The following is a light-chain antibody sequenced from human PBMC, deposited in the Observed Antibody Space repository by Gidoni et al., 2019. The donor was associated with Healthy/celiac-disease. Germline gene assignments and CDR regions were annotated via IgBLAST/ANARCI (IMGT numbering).Light chain of an antibody. Sequence: EIVLTPSPGTLSLSPWERATLSCSASKSVSSSYLAWYQQKHVQAPSLLIYGASSRSTGIPDRFSGSVSVTYFTLTISRMEPEDFAVYYCQQYGSSPGLTFGGGTKVEIK. J-gene: IGKJ4*01. CDR3: QQYGSSPGLT. V-gene: IGKV3-20*01. CDR2: GAS. CDR1: KSVSSSY.